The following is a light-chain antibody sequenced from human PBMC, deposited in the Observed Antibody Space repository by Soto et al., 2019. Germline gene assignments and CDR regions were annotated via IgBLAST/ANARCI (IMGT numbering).Light chain of an antibody. V-gene: IGKV1-5*03. Sequence: DIQMTQSPSTLSASVGDRVTITCRASQHIAYWLAWYRQKPGKAPNLLITKASLLESGVPSRFSGYASGTEFTLTINSLQPEDLATYYCQQYNSYPWTFGQGTKVEI. J-gene: IGKJ1*01. CDR1: QHIAYW. CDR3: QQYNSYPWT. CDR2: KAS.